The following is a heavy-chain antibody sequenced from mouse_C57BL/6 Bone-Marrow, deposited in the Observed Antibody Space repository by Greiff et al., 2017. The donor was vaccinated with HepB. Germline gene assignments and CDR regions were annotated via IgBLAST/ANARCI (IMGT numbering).Heavy chain of an antibody. CDR1: GFTFSSYA. CDR3: AREPGYYYGSSYFDY. V-gene: IGHV5-4*01. CDR2: ISDGGSYT. J-gene: IGHJ2*01. D-gene: IGHD1-1*01. Sequence: DVKLVESGGGLVKPGGSLKLSCAASGFTFSSYAMSWVRQTPEKRLEWVATISDGGSYTYYPDNVKGRFTISRDNAKNNLYLQMSHLKSEDTAMYYCAREPGYYYGSSYFDYWGQGTTLTVSS.